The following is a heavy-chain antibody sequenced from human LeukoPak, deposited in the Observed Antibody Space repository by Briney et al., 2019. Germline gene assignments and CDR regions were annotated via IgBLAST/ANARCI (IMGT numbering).Heavy chain of an antibody. CDR1: GFAFSTYW. CDR2: IKPDGSST. CDR3: ASGYPFDY. V-gene: IGHV3-74*01. J-gene: IGHJ4*02. D-gene: IGHD6-25*01. Sequence: PGGSLRLSCAASGFAFSTYWMYWVRQAPGKGLVWVSRIKPDGSSTSYADSVKGRFTISRDNAKNSLYLQMNSLRAEDTAVYYCASGYPFDYWGQGTLVTVSS.